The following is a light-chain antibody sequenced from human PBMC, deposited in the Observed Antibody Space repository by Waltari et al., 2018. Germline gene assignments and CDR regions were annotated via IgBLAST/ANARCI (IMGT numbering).Light chain of an antibody. V-gene: IGLV2-23*02. Sequence: QSALTPPASVSGTPGQSITIPCTGTNSDVGNYHLLSWYQPHPGEAPKLMICEVIKRPSGVSNRFSGSKSGNTASLTISGLQAEDEADYYCCSYAGSGTYVFGTGTKVTVL. CDR1: NSDVGNYHL. CDR2: EVI. J-gene: IGLJ1*01. CDR3: CSYAGSGTYV.